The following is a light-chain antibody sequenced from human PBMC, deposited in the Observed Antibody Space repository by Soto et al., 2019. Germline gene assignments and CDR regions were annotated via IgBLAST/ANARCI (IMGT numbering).Light chain of an antibody. CDR1: SSDVGGYNY. CDR2: DVT. V-gene: IGLV2-14*03. CDR3: SSYTTSNTRQIV. Sequence: QAVVTQPASVSGSPGQSITISSTGTSSDVGGYNYVSWYQHHPGKAPKLIIYDVTNRPSGVSNPFSGSKSGNTASLTISGLQPEDEADYYCSSYTTSNTRQIVFGTGTKVTVL. J-gene: IGLJ1*01.